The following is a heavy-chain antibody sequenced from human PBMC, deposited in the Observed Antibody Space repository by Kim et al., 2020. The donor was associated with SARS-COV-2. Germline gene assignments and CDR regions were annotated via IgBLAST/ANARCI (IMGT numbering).Heavy chain of an antibody. V-gene: IGHV3-48*03. D-gene: IGHD5-12*01. J-gene: IGHJ6*02. CDR2: ISSSGSTI. Sequence: GGSLRLSCAASGFTFSSYEMNWVRQAPGKGLEWVSYISSSGSTIYYADSVKGRFTISRDNAKNSLYLQMNSLRAEDTAVYYCARRRDGYNSYYYYGMDVWGQGTTVTVSS. CDR1: GFTFSSYE. CDR3: ARRRDGYNSYYYYGMDV.